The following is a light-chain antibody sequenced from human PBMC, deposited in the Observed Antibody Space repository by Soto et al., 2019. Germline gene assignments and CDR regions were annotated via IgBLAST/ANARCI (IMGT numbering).Light chain of an antibody. CDR3: QQYSYRLS. CDR1: QSDSSN. J-gene: IGKJ4*01. V-gene: IGKV3-15*01. CDR2: GAS. Sequence: EIVMTQSPATLSVSPGERATLSCRASQSDSSNLVWYQQKPGQAPRLLIYGASTRATGIPARFSGSGSGTEFALTISSLQSEDFAVIYCQQYSYRLSFGGGTRVEIK.